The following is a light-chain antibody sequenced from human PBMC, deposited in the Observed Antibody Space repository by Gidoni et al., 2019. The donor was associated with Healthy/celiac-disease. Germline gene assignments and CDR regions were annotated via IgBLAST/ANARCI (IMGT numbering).Light chain of an antibody. CDR1: QSVSISY. J-gene: IGKJ4*01. Sequence: EIGLTQSPGTLSLSPGERATLYCRASQSVSISYLAWYQQKPSQAPRLLIYGASSRATGIPDRFSGSGSGTDFTLTISRLEPEDFAVYYCQQYGRSPFTFGRGTKVEIK. V-gene: IGKV3-20*01. CDR2: GAS. CDR3: QQYGRSPFT.